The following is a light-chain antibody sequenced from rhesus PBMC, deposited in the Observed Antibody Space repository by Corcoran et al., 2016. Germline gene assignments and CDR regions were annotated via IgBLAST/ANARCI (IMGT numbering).Light chain of an antibody. CDR2: YAS. CDR1: QAINNY. V-gene: IGKV1-66*01. Sequence: DIQMTQSPSSLSASVGDRITITCRASQAINNYLSWYQHKPGKAPKPLIYYASNLETGVPSRFSGRGSVTEYTLTITSLQPEDVATYYCQQYDRPPYSFGQGTRLEIK. CDR3: QQYDRPPYS. J-gene: IGKJ2*01.